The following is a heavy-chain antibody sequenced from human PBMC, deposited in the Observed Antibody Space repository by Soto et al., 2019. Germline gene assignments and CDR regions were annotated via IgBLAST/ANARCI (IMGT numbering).Heavy chain of an antibody. CDR1: GYSFTSYW. D-gene: IGHD3-10*01. J-gene: IGHJ5*02. Sequence: GESLKISCKGSGYSFTSYWIGWVRQMPGKGLEWMGIIYPGDSDTRYSPSFQGQVTISADKSISTAYLQWSSLKASDTAMYYCARRHYYGSGTAPNWFDPWGQGTLVTVS. CDR3: ARRHYYGSGTAPNWFDP. V-gene: IGHV5-51*01. CDR2: IYPGDSDT.